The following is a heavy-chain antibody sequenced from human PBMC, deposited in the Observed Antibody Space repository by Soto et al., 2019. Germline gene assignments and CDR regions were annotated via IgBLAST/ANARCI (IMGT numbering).Heavy chain of an antibody. CDR3: ARASDGYRSGWYVGYFDY. CDR1: GYTFTSYC. J-gene: IGHJ4*02. D-gene: IGHD6-19*01. V-gene: IGHV1-18*04. CDR2: IRAYNGYT. Sequence: ASVKVSCKTSGYTFTSYCISWVLQAPGQGLEWMGWIRAYNGYTNYAQKFQGRVAVTTDTSTSTAYMELRSLISDDTAVYYCARASDGYRSGWYVGYFDYWGQGTLVTVSS.